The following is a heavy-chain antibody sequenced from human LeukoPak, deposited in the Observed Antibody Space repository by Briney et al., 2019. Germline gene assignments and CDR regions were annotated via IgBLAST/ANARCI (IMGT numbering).Heavy chain of an antibody. CDR1: GGSVSSGSYY. CDR3: ARFNYFDSSDYFSYYYGMDV. V-gene: IGHV4-61*01. CDR2: IDYSGSP. D-gene: IGHD3-22*01. Sequence: SETLSLTCTVSGGSVSSGSYYWSWLRQPPGKGLEWIGYIDYSGSPNYNPSLKSRLAISVDTSKNQFSLKLSSVSAADTAVYYCARFNYFDSSDYFSYYYGMDVWGQGTTVTVSS. J-gene: IGHJ6*02.